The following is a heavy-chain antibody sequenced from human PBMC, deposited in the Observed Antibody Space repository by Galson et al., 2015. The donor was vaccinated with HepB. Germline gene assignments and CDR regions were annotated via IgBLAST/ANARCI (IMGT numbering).Heavy chain of an antibody. CDR1: GDTFTSYG. V-gene: IGHV1-18*01. D-gene: IGHD2-2*03. Sequence: SVKVSCKASGDTFTSYGISWVRQAPGQGLEWMGWISAYTGNTNSAQKLQGKVTMTTDTSTTTAYLELRSLRSDDTAVYYCARDRVGSGYCSSTSCYQNSRFDPWGQGTLVTVSS. J-gene: IGHJ5*02. CDR3: ARDRVGSGYCSSTSCYQNSRFDP. CDR2: ISAYTGNT.